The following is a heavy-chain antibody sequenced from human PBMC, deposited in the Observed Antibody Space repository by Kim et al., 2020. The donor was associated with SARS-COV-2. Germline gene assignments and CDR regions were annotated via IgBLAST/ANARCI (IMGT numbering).Heavy chain of an antibody. CDR3: ARCPDETFALWCDP. Sequence: NPSLTSRVTMSVDKSKNQFSLSLTSVTAADTAVYYCARCPDETFALWCDPWGQGTLVAVSS. J-gene: IGHJ5*02. V-gene: IGHV4-59*10.